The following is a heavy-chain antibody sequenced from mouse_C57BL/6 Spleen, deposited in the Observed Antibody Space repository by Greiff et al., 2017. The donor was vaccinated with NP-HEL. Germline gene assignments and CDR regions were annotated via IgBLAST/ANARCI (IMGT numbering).Heavy chain of an antibody. CDR3: ARWGYYYGSPFDY. CDR1: GYTFTDYY. CDR2: IYPGSGNT. J-gene: IGHJ2*01. V-gene: IGHV1-76*01. D-gene: IGHD1-1*01. Sequence: QVQLKESGAELVRPGASVKLSCKASGYTFTDYYINWVKQRPGQGLEWIARIYPGSGNTYYNEKFKGKATLTAEKSSSTAYMQLSSLTSEDSAVYFCARWGYYYGSPFDYWGQGTTLTVSS.